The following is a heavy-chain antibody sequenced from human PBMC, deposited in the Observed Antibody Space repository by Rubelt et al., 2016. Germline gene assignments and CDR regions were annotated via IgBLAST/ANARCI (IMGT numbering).Heavy chain of an antibody. J-gene: IGHJ5*02. D-gene: IGHD4-11*01. CDR3: ARGHDYKSSWFDP. CDR2: ISYTGTT. CDR1: GDFSSGHY. V-gene: IGHV4-59*11. Sequence: QVQLQESGPGLVKPSETLSLTCTVSGDFSSGHYWSWIRQPPGKELEWIGYISYTGTTDYNPSLKSRVTISVDTSKNQFSLKLSSVTAADTAVYYCARGHDYKSSWFDPWGQGTLVTVSS.